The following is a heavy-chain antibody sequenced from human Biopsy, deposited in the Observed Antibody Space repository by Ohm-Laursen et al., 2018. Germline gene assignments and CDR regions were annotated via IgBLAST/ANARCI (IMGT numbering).Heavy chain of an antibody. J-gene: IGHJ4*01. Sequence: TQTLTLTCSFSGFSLSSTGMRISWVRQPPGKALECLGRIDWDDDKFYSPSLETRLSLSKDTTTNQVVLTLTDVDPEDTATYYCARTRAHKFGALEFWGQGILVTVSS. CDR3: ARTRAHKFGALEF. CDR1: GFSLSSTGMR. V-gene: IGHV2-70*04. D-gene: IGHD3-10*01. CDR2: IDWDDDK.